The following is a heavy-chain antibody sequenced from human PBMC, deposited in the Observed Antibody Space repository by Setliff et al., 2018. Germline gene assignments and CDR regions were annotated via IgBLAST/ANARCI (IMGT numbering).Heavy chain of an antibody. D-gene: IGHD3-10*01. J-gene: IGHJ6*03. CDR3: ARGSRFGTIVYKGDYYMDV. Sequence: ASVKVSCKASGYTFTNYAMTLMRQAPGQGLEYMGWINTNTGNPIYAQGFTGRFVFSLDTPVSTAYLQISSLKSEDTAVYYCARGSRFGTIVYKGDYYMDVWGKGTTVTVSS. V-gene: IGHV7-4-1*02. CDR1: GYTFTNYA. CDR2: INTNTGNP.